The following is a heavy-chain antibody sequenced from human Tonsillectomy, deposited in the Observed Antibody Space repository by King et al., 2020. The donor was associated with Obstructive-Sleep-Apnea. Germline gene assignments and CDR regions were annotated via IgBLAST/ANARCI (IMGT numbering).Heavy chain of an antibody. Sequence: VQLVESGGGLVQPGGSLRLSCETSGFTFRSYWMTWVRQAPGKGLEWVANIRHDGIEENYVDSVKGRFTISRDNTKNSLYLQMNNLRVEDTAVYYCAAYMNGNDYWGQGTLVTVSS. CDR2: IRHDGIEE. D-gene: IGHD2-21*01. CDR1: GFTFRSYW. J-gene: IGHJ4*02. V-gene: IGHV3-7*01. CDR3: AAYMNGNDY.